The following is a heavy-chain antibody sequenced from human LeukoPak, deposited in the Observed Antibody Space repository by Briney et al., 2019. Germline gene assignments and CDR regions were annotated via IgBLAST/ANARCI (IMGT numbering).Heavy chain of an antibody. CDR1: GYSISSGYY. CDR2: IYHSGST. CDR3: ARHPMVRGVIIKFDP. V-gene: IGHV4-38-2*01. J-gene: IGHJ5*02. Sequence: KPSETLSLTCAVSGYSISSGYYWGWIRQPPGKGLEWIGSIYHSGSTYYNPSLKSRVTISVDTSKNQFSLKLSSVTAPDTAVYYCARHPMVRGVIIKFDPWGQGTLVTVSS. D-gene: IGHD3-10*01.